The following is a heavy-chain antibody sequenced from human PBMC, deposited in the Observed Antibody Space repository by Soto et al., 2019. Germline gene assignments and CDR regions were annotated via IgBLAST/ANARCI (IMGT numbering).Heavy chain of an antibody. D-gene: IGHD6-19*01. CDR3: ARQAGPFDY. J-gene: IGHJ4*02. V-gene: IGHV2-70*01. CDR1: GFSLSTSGIF. CDR2: IDWDDDK. Sequence: RETHRLALTMSCTFSGFSLSTSGIFVSWIRQPPGKALEWLALIDWDDDKYYSTSLKTRLTISKDTSKNQVVLTMTNMDPVDTATYYCARQAGPFDYWGQGTLVPGSS.